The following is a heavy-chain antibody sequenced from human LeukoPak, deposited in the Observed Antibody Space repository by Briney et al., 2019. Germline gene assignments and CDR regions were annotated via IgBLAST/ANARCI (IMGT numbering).Heavy chain of an antibody. J-gene: IGHJ4*02. Sequence: ASVKVSCKASGGTFSSYAISWVRQAPGQGLEWMGRIIPVLGIANYAQKFQGRVTITADKSTSTAYMELSSLRSEDTAVYYCARGAYRGGDCYSGFDYWGQGTLVTVSS. CDR2: IIPVLGIA. CDR1: GGTFSSYA. D-gene: IGHD2-21*02. V-gene: IGHV1-69*04. CDR3: ARGAYRGGDCYSGFDY.